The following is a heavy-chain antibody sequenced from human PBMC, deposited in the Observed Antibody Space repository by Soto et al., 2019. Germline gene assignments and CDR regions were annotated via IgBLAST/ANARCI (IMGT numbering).Heavy chain of an antibody. CDR1: GGSISSGGYY. CDR3: ARGSGITMIVSRGGYYFDY. CDR2: IYYSGST. Sequence: SATLSLTCTVSGGSISSGGYYWSWIRQHPGKGLEWIGYIYYSGSTYYNPSLKSRVTISVDTSKNQFSLKLSSVTAADTAVYYCARGSGITMIVSRGGYYFDYWGRGTLVTVSS. V-gene: IGHV4-31*03. D-gene: IGHD3-22*01. J-gene: IGHJ4*02.